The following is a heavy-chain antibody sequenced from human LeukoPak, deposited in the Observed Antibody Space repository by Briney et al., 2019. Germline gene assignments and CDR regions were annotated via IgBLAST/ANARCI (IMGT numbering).Heavy chain of an antibody. CDR2: IYTSGST. V-gene: IGHV4-61*02. J-gene: IGHJ6*03. CDR3: ARGLRYYGSGSYFATDYYYYYMDV. D-gene: IGHD3-10*01. CDR1: GGSISSGSYY. Sequence: SETLSLTCTVSGGSISSGSYYWSWIRQPAGEGLEWVGRIYTSGSTNYNPSLKSRVTISVDTSKNQFSLKLSSVTAADTAVYYCARGLRYYGSGSYFATDYYYYYMDVWGKGTTVTVSS.